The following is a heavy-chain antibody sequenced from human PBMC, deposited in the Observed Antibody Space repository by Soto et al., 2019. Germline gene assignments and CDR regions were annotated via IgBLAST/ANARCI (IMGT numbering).Heavy chain of an antibody. J-gene: IGHJ4*02. D-gene: IGHD2-21*01. Sequence: GESLKISCKGSGYRFSSYWIGWVRQMPGKGLEWMGIIYPGDSDIRYSPFFQGQVTISADKSISTAYLQWSSLKASGTAIYYCARQPDYNILSDCSYYFLQWGQGATLTVYS. CDR1: GYRFSSYW. CDR3: ARQPDYNILSDCSYYFLQ. CDR2: IYPGDSDI. V-gene: IGHV5-51*01.